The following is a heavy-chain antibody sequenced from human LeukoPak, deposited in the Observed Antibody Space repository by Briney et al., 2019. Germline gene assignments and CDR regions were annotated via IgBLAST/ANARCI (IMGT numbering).Heavy chain of an antibody. J-gene: IGHJ4*02. Sequence: RGSLRLSCAVSGFTFSSYSMSWGRQAPRKGLEWDSSISSSGTYKYYADSVNGRFTISRDNAKNSPYLQMNSLRAEDTAVYYCAKGKDSVAGATNDYWGQGTLVTVSS. CDR3: AKGKDSVAGATNDY. V-gene: IGHV3-21*01. CDR1: GFTFSSYS. D-gene: IGHD6-19*01. CDR2: ISSSGTYK.